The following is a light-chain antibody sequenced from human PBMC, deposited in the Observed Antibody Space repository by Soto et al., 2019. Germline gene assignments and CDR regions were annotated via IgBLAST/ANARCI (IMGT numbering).Light chain of an antibody. CDR1: QSVSSSY. V-gene: IGKV3-20*01. CDR2: GAS. Sequence: EIVLTQSPGTLSLSPGERATLSCRASQSVSSSYLAWYQQKPGQAPRLLIYGASSRATGIPDTFSRSGSGTDFTLTISRLEPEDFAVYYCQQYGSSLFGQGTKLEIK. CDR3: QQYGSSL. J-gene: IGKJ2*01.